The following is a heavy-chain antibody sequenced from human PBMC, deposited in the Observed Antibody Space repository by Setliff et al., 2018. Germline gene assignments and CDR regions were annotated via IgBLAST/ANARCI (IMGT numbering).Heavy chain of an antibody. V-gene: IGHV1-69*05. CDR2: TIPVFGTT. D-gene: IGHD2-15*01. CDR3: ARASRFGTIVWKGDYYMDV. CDR1: GGTFSSYG. J-gene: IGHJ6*03. Sequence: SVKVSCKASGGTFSSYGISWVRQAPGQGLEWMGGTIPVFGTTDYAQKFQGRVTIMTDESTSTAYMELSSLTSGDTALYYCARASRFGTIVWKGDYYMDVWGRGTTVTVSS.